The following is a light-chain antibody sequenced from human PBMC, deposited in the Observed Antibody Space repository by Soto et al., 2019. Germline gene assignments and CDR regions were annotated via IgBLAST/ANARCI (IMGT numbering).Light chain of an antibody. CDR1: SSDVGGYNY. CDR2: DVS. J-gene: IGLJ1*01. Sequence: SVLAQPRSVSGSPGQSVTISCTGTSSDVGGYNYVSWYQQHPGKAPKLMIYDVSERPSGVPDRFSGSKSGNTASLTISGLQAEDEDDYYCYSYAGSSYVFGNGTKVTVL. CDR3: YSYAGSSYV. V-gene: IGLV2-11*01.